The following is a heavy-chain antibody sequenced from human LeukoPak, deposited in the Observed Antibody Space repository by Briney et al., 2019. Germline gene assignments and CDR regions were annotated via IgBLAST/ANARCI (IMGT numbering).Heavy chain of an antibody. D-gene: IGHD2-15*01. J-gene: IGHJ6*04. CDR3: ARDGCSGGSCPRRDV. Sequence: GGSLRLSCAASEFSVGSNYMTWVRQAPGKGLEWVSLIYSGGSTYYADSVKGRFTISRDNSKNTLYLQMNSLRAEDTAVYYCARDGCSGGSCPRRDVWGKGTTVTVSS. CDR2: IYSGGST. V-gene: IGHV3-66*01. CDR1: EFSVGSNY.